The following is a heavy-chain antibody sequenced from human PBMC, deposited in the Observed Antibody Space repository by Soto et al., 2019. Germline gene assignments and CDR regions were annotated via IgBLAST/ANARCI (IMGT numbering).Heavy chain of an antibody. D-gene: IGHD3-3*01. Sequence: TLPLTFVVYGLSFIGDYWSWIRQPPGKGLEWIGEINHSGSTNYNPSLKSRVTISVDTSKNQFSLKLSSVTAADTAVYYCARVRVLRFLEWYYYYGMDVWGQGTTVTVSS. CDR3: ARVRVLRFLEWYYYYGMDV. CDR1: GLSFIGDY. V-gene: IGHV4-34*01. CDR2: INHSGST. J-gene: IGHJ6*02.